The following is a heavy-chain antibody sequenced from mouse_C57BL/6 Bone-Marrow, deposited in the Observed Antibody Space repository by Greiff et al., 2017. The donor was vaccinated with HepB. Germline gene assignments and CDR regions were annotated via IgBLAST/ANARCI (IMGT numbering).Heavy chain of an antibody. J-gene: IGHJ2*01. CDR3: TTWGDCYYPSYFDY. CDR1: GFNIKDDY. Sequence: DVKLVESGAELVRPGASVKLSCTASGFNIKDDYMHWVKQRPEQGLEWIGWIDPENGDTEYASKFQGKATITADTSSNTAYLQLSSLTSEDTAVYYCTTWGDCYYPSYFDYWGQGTTLTVSS. D-gene: IGHD2-3*01. CDR2: IDPENGDT. V-gene: IGHV14-4*01.